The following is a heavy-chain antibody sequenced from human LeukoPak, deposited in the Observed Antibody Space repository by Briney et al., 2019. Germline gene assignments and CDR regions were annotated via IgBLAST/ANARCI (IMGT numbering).Heavy chain of an antibody. V-gene: IGHV4-34*01. CDR2: INHSGST. CDR3: ARDLPAMVRGVIEDAFDI. CDR1: GGSFSGYY. Sequence: PSETLSLTCAVYGGSFSGYYWSWIRQPPGKGLEWIGEINHSGSTNYNPSLKSRVTISVDTSKNQFSLKLSSVTAADTAVYYCARDLPAMVRGVIEDAFDIWGQGTMVTVSS. D-gene: IGHD3-10*01. J-gene: IGHJ3*02.